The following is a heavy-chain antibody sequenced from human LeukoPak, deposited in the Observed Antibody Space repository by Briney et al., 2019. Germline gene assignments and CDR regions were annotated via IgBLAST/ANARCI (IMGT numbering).Heavy chain of an antibody. V-gene: IGHV3-23*01. CDR1: GFPFNTYV. CDR2: INGGGSNT. J-gene: IGHJ4*02. Sequence: GGSLRLSCAASGFPFNTYVMSWVREAPGKGLEWVSAINGGGSNTYYADSLKGRFTISRDNSKNMVYLQMNNLRADDTAVYYCAKSVVVITFRFDDWGQGALVTVSS. CDR3: AKSVVVITFRFDD. D-gene: IGHD2-15*01.